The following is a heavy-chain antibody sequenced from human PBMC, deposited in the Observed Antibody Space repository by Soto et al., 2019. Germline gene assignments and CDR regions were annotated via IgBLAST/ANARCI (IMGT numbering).Heavy chain of an antibody. D-gene: IGHD2-2*01. CDR2: IYYSGST. CDR1: GGSISSGGYY. V-gene: IGHV4-31*03. J-gene: IGHJ6*02. Sequence: QVQLQESGPGLVKPSQTLSLTCTVSGGSISSGGYYWSWIRQHPGKGLEWIGYIYYSGSTYYNPSLKSXDTXSXVTSKDQFSLKLSSVTAADTAVYYCAVSRDGYSMDVWGQGTTVTVSS. CDR3: AVSRDGYSMDV.